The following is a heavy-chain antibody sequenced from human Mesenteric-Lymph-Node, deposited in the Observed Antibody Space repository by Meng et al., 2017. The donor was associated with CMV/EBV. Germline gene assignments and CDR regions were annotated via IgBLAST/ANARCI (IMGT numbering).Heavy chain of an antibody. D-gene: IGHD3-10*01. V-gene: IGHV2-5*01. Sequence: FSLSTTGVGVGWIRQPTGKALEWLALIYWNDDKRYSPSLKSRLTITKDTSKNQVVLTMTNMDPVDTATYYCAHRQFSYYYGSGPLDYWGQGTLVTVSS. CDR3: AHRQFSYYYGSGPLDY. J-gene: IGHJ4*02. CDR2: IYWNDDK. CDR1: FSLSTTGVG.